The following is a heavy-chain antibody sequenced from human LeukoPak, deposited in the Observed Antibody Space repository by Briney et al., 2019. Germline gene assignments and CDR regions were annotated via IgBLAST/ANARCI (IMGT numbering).Heavy chain of an antibody. V-gene: IGHV3-7*01. Sequence: GGSLRLSCAASGFTFSSCWMSWVRQAPGKGVEWVANIKQEGSETYYVDSVKGRFTISRDNAKNSLFLQMNSLRAEDTAVYYCARGGEYSGYYYFDYWGQGTLVTVSS. J-gene: IGHJ4*02. CDR2: IKQEGSET. D-gene: IGHD3-22*01. CDR1: GFTFSSCW. CDR3: ARGGEYSGYYYFDY.